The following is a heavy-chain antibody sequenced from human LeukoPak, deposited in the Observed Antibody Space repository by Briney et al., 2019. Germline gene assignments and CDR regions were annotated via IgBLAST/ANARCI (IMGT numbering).Heavy chain of an antibody. CDR3: ARGIGEEGLGSSGFDI. CDR1: GFTFSSYA. Sequence: GGSLRLSCAASGFTFSSYAMHWVRQAPGKGLEWVAVIWYDGSNKYYADSVKGRFTISRDNSKNTLYLQMNSLRAEDTAVYYCARGIGEEGLGSSGFDIWGQGTMVTVSS. J-gene: IGHJ3*02. CDR2: IWYDGSNK. V-gene: IGHV3-30*04. D-gene: IGHD6-13*01.